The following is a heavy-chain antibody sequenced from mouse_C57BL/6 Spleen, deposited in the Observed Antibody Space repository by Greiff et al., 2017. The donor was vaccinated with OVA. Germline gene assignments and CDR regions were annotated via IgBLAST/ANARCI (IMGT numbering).Heavy chain of an antibody. CDR1: GYTFTSYW. V-gene: IGHV1-52*01. D-gene: IGHD3-2*02. CDR2: IDPSDSET. Sequence: LQESGAELVRPGSSVKLSCKASGYTFTSYWMHWVKQRPIQGLEWIGNIDPSDSETHYNQKFKDKATLTVDKSSSTAYMQLSSLTSEDSAVYYCAAQASFAYWGQGTLVTVSA. CDR3: AAQASFAY. J-gene: IGHJ3*01.